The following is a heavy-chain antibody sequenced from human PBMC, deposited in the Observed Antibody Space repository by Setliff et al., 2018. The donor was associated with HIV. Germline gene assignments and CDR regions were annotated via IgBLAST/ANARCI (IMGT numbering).Heavy chain of an antibody. CDR3: ARPALGIGGGSRFDN. CDR1: GDSFKSSRYY. D-gene: IGHD3-16*01. V-gene: IGHV4-39*01. CDR2: IHYGGYF. J-gene: IGHJ4*02. Sequence: SETLSLTCTVSGDSFKSSRYYWGWIRQPPGKGLEWIGNIHYGGYFWYSPSLKSRVTISVDTSKNQFSLKLSTVTAADTAVYYCARPALGIGGGSRFDNWGQGIRVTVSS.